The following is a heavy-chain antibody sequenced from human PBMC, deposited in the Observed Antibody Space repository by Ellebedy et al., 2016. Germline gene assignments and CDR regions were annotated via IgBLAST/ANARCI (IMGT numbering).Heavy chain of an antibody. CDR3: ARSHYWSGYSPYYLDH. V-gene: IGHV4-61*01. D-gene: IGHD3-3*02. Sequence: SETLSLTXTVSGYSISSGYYWGWIRQPPGKGLEWIGFVHYSGSTNYSPSLKSRLTISMDTSNNQFSLRLSSVTAADTAIYYCARSHYWSGYSPYYLDHWGQGTLVSVSS. J-gene: IGHJ4*02. CDR2: VHYSGST. CDR1: GYSISSGYY.